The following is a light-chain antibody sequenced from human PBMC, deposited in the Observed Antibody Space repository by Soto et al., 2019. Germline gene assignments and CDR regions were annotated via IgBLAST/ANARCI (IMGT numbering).Light chain of an antibody. CDR3: SSYTSSSTGV. CDR2: DVS. J-gene: IGLJ3*02. V-gene: IGLV2-14*01. Sequence: QSALTQPASVSGSPGQSIAISCTGTSSDVGGYNYVSWYQQHPGKTPNLMIYDVSNRPSGVSNRFSGSKSGNTASLTISGLQAEDEAYYYCSSYTSSSTGVFGGGTKVTVL. CDR1: SSDVGGYNY.